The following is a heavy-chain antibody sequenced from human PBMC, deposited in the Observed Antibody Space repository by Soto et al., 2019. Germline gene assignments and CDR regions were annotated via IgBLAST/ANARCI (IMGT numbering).Heavy chain of an antibody. CDR2: IYPGDSDT. J-gene: IGHJ6*02. CDR3: ARLPAAGTQYYYYGMDV. V-gene: IGHV5-51*01. D-gene: IGHD6-13*01. CDR1: GYSFTSYW. Sequence: GESLKISCKGSGYSFTSYWIGWVRQMPGKGLEWMGIIYPGDSDTRYSPSFQGQVTISADKSISTAYLQWSSLKASDTAMYYWARLPAAGTQYYYYGMDVWGQGTTVTVSS.